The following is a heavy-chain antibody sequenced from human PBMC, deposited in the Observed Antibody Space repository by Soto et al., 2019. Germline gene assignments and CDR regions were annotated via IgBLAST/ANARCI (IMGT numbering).Heavy chain of an antibody. V-gene: IGHV3-23*01. CDR1: GFTFSSYA. D-gene: IGHD6-13*01. CDR2: ISGSGGST. CDR3: AKDPYSSSWSGLHYFDY. J-gene: IGHJ4*02. Sequence: PGGSLRLSCAASGFTFSSYAMSWVRQAPGKGLEWVSAISGSGGSTYYADSVKGRFTISRDNSKNTLYLQMNSLRAEDTAVYYCAKDPYSSSWSGLHYFDYWGQGTLVTVSS.